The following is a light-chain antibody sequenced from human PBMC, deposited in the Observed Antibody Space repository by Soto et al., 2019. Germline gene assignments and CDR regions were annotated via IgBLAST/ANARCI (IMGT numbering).Light chain of an antibody. Sequence: QSALTQPPSASGTPGQRVTISCSGSSSNIGSNYVYWYQQLPGTAPKLLIYRNNQRPSGVPDRFSGSKSGTSVSLAISGLRSEDEADYYCAAWDDSPSGYVVFGGGTKDTVL. J-gene: IGLJ2*01. CDR2: RNN. V-gene: IGLV1-47*01. CDR1: SSNIGSNY. CDR3: AAWDDSPSGYVV.